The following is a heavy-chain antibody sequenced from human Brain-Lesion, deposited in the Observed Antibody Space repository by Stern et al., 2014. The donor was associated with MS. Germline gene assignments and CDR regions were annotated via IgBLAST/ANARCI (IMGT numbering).Heavy chain of an antibody. J-gene: IGHJ6*02. V-gene: IGHV3-9*01. CDR1: GFTFDAYA. CDR2: ISWNSGSI. Sequence: EVPLVESGGGLVPPGRSLRLPCAASGFTFDAYAMHWGRQAPGKGLEWVSVISWNSGSIGYADSVKGRFTISRDNAKNSLYLQMNSLRAEDTALYYCAKGYGTGIYYGLDIWGQGTTVTVSS. CDR3: AKGYGTGIYYGLDI. D-gene: IGHD3-10*01.